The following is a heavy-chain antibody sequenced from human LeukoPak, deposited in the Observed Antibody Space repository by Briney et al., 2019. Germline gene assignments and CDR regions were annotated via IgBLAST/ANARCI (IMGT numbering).Heavy chain of an antibody. J-gene: IGHJ5*02. Sequence: SVKVSCKASGGTFSSYAISWVRQAPGQGLEWMGGIIPIFGTANYAQKFQGRATITTDESTSAAYMELSSLRSEDTAVYYCAIKLRRYNWFDPWGQGTLVNVSS. CDR1: GGTFSSYA. D-gene: IGHD4-23*01. CDR3: AIKLRRYNWFDP. CDR2: IIPIFGTA. V-gene: IGHV1-69*05.